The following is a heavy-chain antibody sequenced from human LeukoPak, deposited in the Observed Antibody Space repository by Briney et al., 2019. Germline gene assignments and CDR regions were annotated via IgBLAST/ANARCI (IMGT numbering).Heavy chain of an antibody. D-gene: IGHD3-10*02. CDR3: AELGITMIGGV. CDR1: GFTFNNYG. CDR2: IRYNGNNQ. J-gene: IGHJ6*04. V-gene: IGHV3-30*02. Sequence: GGSLRLSCAASGFTFNNYGMHWVRQAPGKGLEWVAFIRYNGNNQYYADSVKGRFTISRDNAKNPLYLQMNSLRAEDTAVYYCAELGITMIGGVWGKGTTVTISS.